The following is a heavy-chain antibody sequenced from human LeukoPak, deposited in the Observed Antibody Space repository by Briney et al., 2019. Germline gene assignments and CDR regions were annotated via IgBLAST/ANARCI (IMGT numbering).Heavy chain of an antibody. CDR3: AREYYYDSSGYYLAYYYYGMDV. D-gene: IGHD3-22*01. V-gene: IGHV4-34*01. CDR1: GGSFSGYY. J-gene: IGHJ6*02. CDR2: INHSGST. Sequence: SETLSLTCAVYGGSFSGYYWSWIRQPPGKGLEWIGEINHSGSTNYNPSLKSRVTISVDTSKNQFPLKLSSVTAADTAVYYCAREYYYDSSGYYLAYYYYGMDVWGQGTTVTVSS.